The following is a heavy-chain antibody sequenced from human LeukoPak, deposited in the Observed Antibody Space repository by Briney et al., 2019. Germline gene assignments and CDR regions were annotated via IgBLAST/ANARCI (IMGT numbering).Heavy chain of an antibody. CDR1: GFTFINSW. D-gene: IGHD3-10*01. CDR3: AKGRMEGTYKGLADY. CDR2: ISGSGGTT. V-gene: IGHV3-23*01. Sequence: GGSLRLSCAASGFTFINSWMSWVRQAPGKGLEWISAISGSGGTTYFADAVQGRFTVSRDNSKNTLYLQMDSLRGEDAAVYYCAKGRMEGTYKGLADYWGQGTLVTVSS. J-gene: IGHJ4*02.